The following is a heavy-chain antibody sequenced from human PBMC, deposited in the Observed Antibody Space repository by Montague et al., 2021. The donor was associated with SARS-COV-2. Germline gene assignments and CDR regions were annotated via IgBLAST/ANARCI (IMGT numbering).Heavy chain of an antibody. J-gene: IGHJ6*02. CDR1: GGSVSSATYY. CDR3: ASSGGYYYYYQGVDV. D-gene: IGHD3-10*01. CDR2: INYSGST. Sequence: SETLSLTCTVSGGSVSSATYYWSWIRQPPGKGLEWIGYINYSGSTSYNPSLKSRVTMPVDMSKNQFSLKLNSVTAADTAVYYCASSGGYYYYYQGVDVWGQGTTVTVSS. V-gene: IGHV4-61*01.